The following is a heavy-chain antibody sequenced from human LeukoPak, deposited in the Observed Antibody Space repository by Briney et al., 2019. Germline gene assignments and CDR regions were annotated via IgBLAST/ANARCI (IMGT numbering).Heavy chain of an antibody. CDR3: AKFAQRYCSGGSCHPFDY. D-gene: IGHD2-15*01. J-gene: IGHJ4*02. CDR2: ISSSSSYI. Sequence: PGGSLRLSCAASGFTFSIYSMNWVRQAPGKGLEWVSSISSSSSYIYYADSVKGRFTISRDNSKNTLHLQMNSLRAEDTAAYYCAKFAQRYCSGGSCHPFDYWGQGTLVTVSS. V-gene: IGHV3-21*04. CDR1: GFTFSIYS.